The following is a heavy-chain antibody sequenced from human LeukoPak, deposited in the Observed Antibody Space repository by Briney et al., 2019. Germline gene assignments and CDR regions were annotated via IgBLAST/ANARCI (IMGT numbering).Heavy chain of an antibody. CDR1: GFTFSSYP. CDR2: ISNDIRNT. D-gene: IGHD3-10*01. CDR3: AKGRGYGSQNLYFDY. V-gene: IGHV3-30-3*01. J-gene: IGHJ4*02. Sequence: GGSLRLSCAASGFTFSSYPMHWVRQAPGKGLEWVAVISNDIRNTYYADSVKGRFSISRDNPKNTLYLQMNSLRAEDTAVYYCAKGRGYGSQNLYFDYWGQGTLVTVSS.